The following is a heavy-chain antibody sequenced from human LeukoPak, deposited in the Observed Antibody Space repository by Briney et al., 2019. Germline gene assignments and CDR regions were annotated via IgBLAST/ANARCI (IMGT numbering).Heavy chain of an antibody. J-gene: IGHJ4*02. CDR1: GLTFTNFD. V-gene: IGHV3-23*01. CDR2: ISTSGATT. D-gene: IGHD2-2*01. CDR3: ARDVNIVEDIVVVPAATLFDY. Sequence: GGSLRLSCAASGLTFTNFDMSWVRQAPGKGLECVSTISTSGATTYYADSVKGRFIISRDNSKNTLSLQMNSLRAEDTAVYYCARDVNIVEDIVVVPAATLFDYWGQGTLVTVSS.